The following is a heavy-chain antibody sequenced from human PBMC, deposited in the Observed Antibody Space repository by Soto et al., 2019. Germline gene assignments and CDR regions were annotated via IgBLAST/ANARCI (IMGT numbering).Heavy chain of an antibody. CDR1: GGSISGYY. CDR2: IYYSGST. Sequence: SETLSLTCTVSGGSISGYYWSWIRQPPGKGLEWIGYIYYSGSTSYNPSLKSRLTISVDTSKNQFSLRLTSVTAADTAVYYCAREDSSGYKLFDYWGQGTLVTVSS. CDR3: AREDSSGYKLFDY. J-gene: IGHJ4*02. D-gene: IGHD3-22*01. V-gene: IGHV4-59*01.